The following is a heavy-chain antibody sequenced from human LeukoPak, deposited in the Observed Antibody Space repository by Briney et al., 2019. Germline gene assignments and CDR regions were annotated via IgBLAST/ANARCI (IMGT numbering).Heavy chain of an antibody. J-gene: IGHJ5*02. CDR3: ARARYCSSTSCYTGRAVDP. CDR2: INPNSGGT. CDR1: GYTFTYRY. Sequence: GASVKVSCKASGYTFTYRYLHWVRQAPGQGLEWMGRINPNSGGTNYAQKFQGRVTMTRDTSISTAYMELSRLRSDDTAVYYCARARYCSSTSCYTGRAVDPWGQGTLVTVSS. D-gene: IGHD2-2*02. V-gene: IGHV1-2*06.